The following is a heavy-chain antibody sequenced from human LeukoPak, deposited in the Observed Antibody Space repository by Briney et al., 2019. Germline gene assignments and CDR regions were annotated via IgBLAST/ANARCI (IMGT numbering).Heavy chain of an antibody. CDR3: AKDHEMGYYYMDV. Sequence: GGSLRLSCAASGFTFSSYAMSWVRQAPGKGLEWVAFIRYDGSNKYYADSVKGRFTISRDNSKNTLYLQMNSLRAEDTAVYYCAKDHEMGYYYMDVWGKGTTVTVSS. CDR2: IRYDGSNK. V-gene: IGHV3-30*02. CDR1: GFTFSSYA. D-gene: IGHD5-24*01. J-gene: IGHJ6*03.